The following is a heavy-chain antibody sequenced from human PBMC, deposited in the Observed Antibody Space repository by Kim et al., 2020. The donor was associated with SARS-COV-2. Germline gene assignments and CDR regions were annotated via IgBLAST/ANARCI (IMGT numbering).Heavy chain of an antibody. J-gene: IGHJ4*02. Sequence: LRSPVTISRDQSKNQFSLKLSSVTAADTAVYYCARATMITFGGVIDHFDYWGQGTLVTVSS. V-gene: IGHV4-31*01. D-gene: IGHD3-16*02. CDR3: ARATMITFGGVIDHFDY.